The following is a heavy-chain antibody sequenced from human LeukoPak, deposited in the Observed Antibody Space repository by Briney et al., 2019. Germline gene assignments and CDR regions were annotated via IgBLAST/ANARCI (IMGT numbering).Heavy chain of an antibody. V-gene: IGHV4-4*07. CDR3: ARAAFHYYYYMDV. D-gene: IGHD2-2*01. J-gene: IGHJ6*03. CDR2: IYSGGST. CDR1: GYSSSSYF. Sequence: SETLSLTCTVSGYSSSSYFWSWIRQPAGKGLQWIGRIYSGGSTNYNPSLKSRVTMTLDKSKRQVSLRLNSVTAADTAVYYCARAAFHYYYYMDVWGKGTTVTVSS.